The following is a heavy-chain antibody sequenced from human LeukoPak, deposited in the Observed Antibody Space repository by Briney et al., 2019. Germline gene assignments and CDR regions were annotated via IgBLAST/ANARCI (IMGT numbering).Heavy chain of an antibody. Sequence: GGCLRLSCAASGFTFSSYWMSWVRQAPGKGLEWVANIKEDGSEKYYVDSVKGRFTISRDNAKNSLYLQMNSLRAEDTALYYCAKGGYSYVLYFDYWGQGTLVTVSS. CDR2: IKEDGSEK. V-gene: IGHV3-7*03. CDR3: AKGGYSYVLYFDY. CDR1: GFTFSSYW. D-gene: IGHD5-18*01. J-gene: IGHJ4*02.